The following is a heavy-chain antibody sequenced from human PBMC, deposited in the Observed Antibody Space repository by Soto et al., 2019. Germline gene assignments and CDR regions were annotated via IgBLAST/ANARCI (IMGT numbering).Heavy chain of an antibody. CDR2: ISAYIGNT. CDR1: GYTFTSYG. V-gene: IGHV1-18*01. D-gene: IGHD3-3*01. Sequence: ASVKVSCKASGYTFTSYGISWVRQAPGQGLEWMGWISAYIGNTNYAQKLQGRVTMTTDTTTTTAYMELRSLRSDDTAVYYCASDGYDFWGGKKSFDNWGQGTLVTVSS. CDR3: ASDGYDFWGGKKSFDN. J-gene: IGHJ4*02.